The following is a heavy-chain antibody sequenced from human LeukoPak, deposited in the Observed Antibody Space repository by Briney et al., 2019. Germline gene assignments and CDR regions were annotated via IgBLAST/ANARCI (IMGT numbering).Heavy chain of an antibody. CDR3: ARDTYDILTGYYKWAFDI. V-gene: IGHV3-21*06. J-gene: IGHJ3*02. Sequence: GGSLRLSCAASEFTFSRHYMSWIRQAPGKGLEWVSSISSSSSYIYYADSVKGRFTISRDNAKNSLYLQMNSLRAADTAGYYCARDTYDILTGYYKWAFDIWGQGTMVTVSS. D-gene: IGHD3-9*01. CDR1: EFTFSRHY. CDR2: ISSSSSYI.